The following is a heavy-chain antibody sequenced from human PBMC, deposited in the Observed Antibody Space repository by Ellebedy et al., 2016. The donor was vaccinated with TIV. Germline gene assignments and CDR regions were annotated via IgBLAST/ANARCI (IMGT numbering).Heavy chain of an antibody. CDR3: ASRSGSYPPKIDY. J-gene: IGHJ4*02. CDR2: IYSGGST. V-gene: IGHV3-53*01. Sequence: GESLKISXAASGFTVSSSYMSWVRQAPGKGLEWVSVIYSGGSTYYADSVKGRFTISRHNSKNTLYLQMNSLRAEDTAVYYCASRSGSYPPKIDYWGQGTLVTVSS. CDR1: GFTVSSSY. D-gene: IGHD3-10*01.